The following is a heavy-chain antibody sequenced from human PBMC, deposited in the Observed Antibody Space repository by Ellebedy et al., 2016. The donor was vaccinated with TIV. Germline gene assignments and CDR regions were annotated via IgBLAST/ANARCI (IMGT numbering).Heavy chain of an antibody. D-gene: IGHD3/OR15-3a*01. CDR3: AGRGTAGTGFSY. Sequence: SQTLSLTCAISGDSVSSNSAAWTWLRQSPSRGLEWLGRTYYRSKWNNDYAVSVNSRITNTADTSKNHISLKLNSVTPEDTAMYYCAGRGTAGTGFSYWGQGTLVTVSS. J-gene: IGHJ4*02. CDR2: TYYRSKWNN. CDR1: GDSVSSNSAA. V-gene: IGHV6-1*01.